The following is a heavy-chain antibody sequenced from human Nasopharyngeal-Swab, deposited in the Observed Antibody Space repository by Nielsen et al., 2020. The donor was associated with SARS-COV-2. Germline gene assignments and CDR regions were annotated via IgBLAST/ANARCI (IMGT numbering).Heavy chain of an antibody. CDR3: ARVGIAVAGHGGLYYYYGMDV. J-gene: IGHJ6*02. V-gene: IGHV1-3*01. CDR1: GYTFTSYA. Sequence: ASVKVSCKASGYTFTSYAMHWVRQAPGQRLEWMGWINAGNGNTKYSQKFQGRVTITRDTSASTAYMKLRSLRSDDTAVYYCARVGIAVAGHGGLYYYYGMDVWGQGTTVTVSS. CDR2: INAGNGNT. D-gene: IGHD6-19*01.